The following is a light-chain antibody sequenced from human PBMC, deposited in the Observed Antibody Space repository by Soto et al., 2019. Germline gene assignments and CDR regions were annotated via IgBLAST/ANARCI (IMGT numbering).Light chain of an antibody. V-gene: IGLV2-23*01. J-gene: IGLJ2*01. CDR3: CSYAGGTRVV. CDR2: EDI. Sequence: QYALTQPASVSGSPGQSITISCTGTSSDVGSYNLVSWYQQHPDKAPKLMIYEDIERPSGVSNRFSGSKSGNTASLTISGLQTEDEADYYCCSYAGGTRVVFGGGTKLTVL. CDR1: SSDVGSYNL.